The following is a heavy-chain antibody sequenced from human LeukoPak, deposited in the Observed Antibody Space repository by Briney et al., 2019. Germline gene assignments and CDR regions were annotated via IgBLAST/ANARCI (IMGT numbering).Heavy chain of an antibody. J-gene: IGHJ5*01. CDR1: GGSISSSSYK. CDR3: AKSDGYGLIDS. D-gene: IGHD2-21*02. Sequence: KTSETLSLTCTVSGGSISSSSYKWGWMRQPPGKGLEWIGSIYDSGSTYYNPSLKSRVTISVDTSKNQFSLKLSSVTAADTAVYYCAKSDGYGLIDSWGQGTLVTVSS. V-gene: IGHV4-39*01. CDR2: IYDSGST.